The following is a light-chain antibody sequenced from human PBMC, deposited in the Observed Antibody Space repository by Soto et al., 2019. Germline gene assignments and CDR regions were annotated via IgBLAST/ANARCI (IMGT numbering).Light chain of an antibody. V-gene: IGLV1-47*01. J-gene: IGLJ1*01. CDR1: SSNIGSNY. CDR2: RNN. Sequence: QSALTQPPSASGTPGQRVTISCSGSSSNIGSNYVYWYQQLPGTAPKLLIYRNNQRPSGVPDRFSGSKSGTSASLAISGLRSEDEADYYCAAWDDSMSGYVFVTVTKVTDL. CDR3: AAWDDSMSGYV.